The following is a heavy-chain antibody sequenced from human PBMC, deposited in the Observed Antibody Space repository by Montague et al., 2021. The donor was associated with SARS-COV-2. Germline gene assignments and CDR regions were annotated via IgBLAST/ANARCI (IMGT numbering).Heavy chain of an antibody. Sequence: SETLSLTCTVSGGSISSSSYYWGWIRQPQGKGLEWIGSIYYSGSTYYNPSLKSRVTISVDTSKNQFSLRLSTVTAADTAVCYCARQGNSSGWFKPDAFDIWGRGTMVTVSS. V-gene: IGHV4-39*01. CDR1: GGSISSSSYY. J-gene: IGHJ3*02. CDR2: IYYSGST. D-gene: IGHD6-19*01. CDR3: ARQGNSSGWFKPDAFDI.